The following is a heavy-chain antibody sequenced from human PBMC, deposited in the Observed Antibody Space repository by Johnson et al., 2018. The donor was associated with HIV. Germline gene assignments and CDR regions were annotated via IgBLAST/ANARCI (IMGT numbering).Heavy chain of an antibody. Sequence: VQLVESGGGLVQPGGSLRLSCAASGFTVSSNYMSWVRQAPGKGLEWVSVIYRGGGTYYDEYVENRFTISRDNTKNTLYLQMNSLRAEDTAADYCAKDVGNYGPDAFDIWGQGTMVTVSS. CDR2: IYRGGGT. V-gene: IGHV3-66*01. CDR1: GFTVSSNY. CDR3: AKDVGNYGPDAFDI. J-gene: IGHJ3*02. D-gene: IGHD3-22*01.